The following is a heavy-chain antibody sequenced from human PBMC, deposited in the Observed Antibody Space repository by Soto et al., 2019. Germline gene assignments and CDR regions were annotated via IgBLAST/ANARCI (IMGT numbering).Heavy chain of an antibody. CDR1: GFTFSNYG. Sequence: QVQLVESGGGVVQPGRSLRLSCAASGFTFSNYGMHWVRQAPGKGLEWVAVIWYDGSNKYYADSVKGRFTISRDNSKNTLYLQMNSLKAEDTAVYYCARGCPYSSSWFCHFHYWGQGTLVTVSS. J-gene: IGHJ4*02. CDR3: ARGCPYSSSWFCHFHY. V-gene: IGHV3-33*01. CDR2: IWYDGSNK. D-gene: IGHD6-13*01.